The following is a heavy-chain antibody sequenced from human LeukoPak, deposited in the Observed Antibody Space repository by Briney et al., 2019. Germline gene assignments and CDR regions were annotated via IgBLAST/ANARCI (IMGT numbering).Heavy chain of an antibody. Sequence: GGSLRLSCAASGFTFSSYAMSWIREAPGKGLEWVSAISGSGGSTYYADSVKGRFTISRDNSKNTLYLQMNSLRAEDTAVYYCAKAIHYDYVWGSYRNDAFDIWGQGTMVTVSS. CDR3: AKAIHYDYVWGSYRNDAFDI. CDR1: GFTFSSYA. D-gene: IGHD3-16*02. CDR2: ISGSGGST. V-gene: IGHV3-23*01. J-gene: IGHJ3*02.